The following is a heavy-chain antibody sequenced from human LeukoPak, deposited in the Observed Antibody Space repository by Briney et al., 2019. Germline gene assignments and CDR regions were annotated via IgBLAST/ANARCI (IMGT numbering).Heavy chain of an antibody. CDR3: ARVPYYYDSSGYFDY. Sequence: PGGSLRLSCAASGFTFSSYSMNWVRQAPGKGPEWVSSISSSSSYIYYADSVKGRFTISRDNAKNSLYLQMNSLRAEDTAVYYCARVPYYYDSSGYFDYWGQGTLVTVSS. D-gene: IGHD3-22*01. CDR2: ISSSSSYI. V-gene: IGHV3-21*01. J-gene: IGHJ4*02. CDR1: GFTFSSYS.